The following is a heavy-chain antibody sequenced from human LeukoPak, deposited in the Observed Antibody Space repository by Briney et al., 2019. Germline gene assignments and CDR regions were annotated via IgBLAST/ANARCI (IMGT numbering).Heavy chain of an antibody. J-gene: IGHJ4*02. CDR1: GGSISSSDDY. CDR3: ARHPSKYDILTGYYIAPLDY. Sequence: SETLSLTCTVSGGSISSSDDYWGWIRQPPGKGLEWIGTIYYSGNTYDNPSLKSRLTISVDTSKNQFSLKLSSVTAADTAVYYCARHPSKYDILTGYYIAPLDYWGQGTLVTVSS. V-gene: IGHV4-39*01. CDR2: IYYSGNT. D-gene: IGHD3-9*01.